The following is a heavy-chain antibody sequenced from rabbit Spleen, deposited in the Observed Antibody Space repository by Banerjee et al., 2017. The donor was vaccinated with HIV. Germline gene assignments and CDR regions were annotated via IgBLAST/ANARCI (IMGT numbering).Heavy chain of an antibody. V-gene: IGHV1S7*01. J-gene: IGHJ4*01. CDR3: ARDLAGYVGFGYISYLDL. Sequence: QSLEESGGGLVQPGGSLKLSGKASGFDFSSYGVSWVRQAPGKGLEWIGYIDPVFGSTYYASWVNGRFTISSHNAQNTLYLQLNSLTAADTATYFCARDLAGYVGFGYISYLDLWGPGTLVTVS. CDR2: IDPVFGST. D-gene: IGHD4-2*01. CDR1: GFDFSSYG.